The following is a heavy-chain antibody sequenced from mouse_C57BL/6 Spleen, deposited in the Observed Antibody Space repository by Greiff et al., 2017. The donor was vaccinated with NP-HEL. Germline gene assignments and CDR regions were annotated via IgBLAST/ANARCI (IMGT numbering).Heavy chain of an antibody. V-gene: IGHV1-52*01. CDR2: IDPSDSET. CDR1: GYTFTSYW. D-gene: IGHD1-1*01. CDR3: ARDYYGSSGAY. Sequence: VQLQQPGAELVRPGSSVKLSCKASGYTFTSYWMHWVKQRPIQGLEWIGNIDPSDSETHYNQKFKDKATLTVDKSSSTAYMQLSSLTSEDSAVYYCARDYYGSSGAYWGQGTLVTVSA. J-gene: IGHJ3*01.